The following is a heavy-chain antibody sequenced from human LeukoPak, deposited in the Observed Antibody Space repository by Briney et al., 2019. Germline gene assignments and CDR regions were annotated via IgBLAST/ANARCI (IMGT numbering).Heavy chain of an antibody. CDR1: GFTVSSTY. J-gene: IGHJ5*02. CDR3: ARDRTLIVPAAIGANWFDP. CDR2: INWNGGST. D-gene: IGHD2-2*01. V-gene: IGHV3-20*04. Sequence: GGSLRLSCAASGFTVSSTYMTWVRQAPGKGLEWVSGINWNGGSTGYADSVKGRFTISRDNAKNSLYLQMNSLRAEDTALYYCARDRTLIVPAAIGANWFDPWGQGTLVTVSS.